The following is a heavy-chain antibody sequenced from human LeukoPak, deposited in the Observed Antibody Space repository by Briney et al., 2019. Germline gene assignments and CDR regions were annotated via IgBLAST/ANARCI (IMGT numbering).Heavy chain of an antibody. V-gene: IGHV4-39*07. CDR2: IYYSGST. D-gene: IGHD3-22*01. Sequence: PSETLSLTCTVSGGSISSYYWGWIRQPPGKGLEWIGSIYYSGSTYYNPSLKSRVTISVDTSKNQFSLKVRSVTAADTAVYYCARLDYYYDSNGYYYYYGMDVWGQGTTVTVSS. CDR1: GGSISSYY. CDR3: ARLDYYYDSNGYYYYYGMDV. J-gene: IGHJ6*02.